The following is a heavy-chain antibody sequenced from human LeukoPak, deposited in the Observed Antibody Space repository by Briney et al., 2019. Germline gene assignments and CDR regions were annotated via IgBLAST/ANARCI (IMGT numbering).Heavy chain of an antibody. CDR3: ATAPSEDGDGSSPGY. J-gene: IGHJ4*02. V-gene: IGHV3-11*04. CDR1: RFTFRDHF. D-gene: IGHD4-17*01. CDR2: ISSSGSDT. Sequence: GGSLRLSCAASRFTFRDHFMSWIRQPPEKGLEYVSYISSSGSDTYYSDSVKGRFTVSRDNAKNSLFLQMNSLRAEDTAVYYCATAPSEDGDGSSPGYWGQGTLVTVSS.